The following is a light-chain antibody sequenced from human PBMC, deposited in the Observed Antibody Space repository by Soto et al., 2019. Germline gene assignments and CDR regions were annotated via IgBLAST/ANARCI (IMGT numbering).Light chain of an antibody. CDR2: DVR. CDR3: SSYTSSSTHVV. J-gene: IGLJ2*01. CDR1: SSDVGAYNY. V-gene: IGLV2-14*01. Sequence: QSALTQPASVSGSPGQSITISCAGTSSDVGAYNYVSWYQQHPGKAPKLMIYDVRNRPSGVSNRFSGSKSGNTASLTISGLQAEDEADYYCSSYTSSSTHVVLGGGTNVTVL.